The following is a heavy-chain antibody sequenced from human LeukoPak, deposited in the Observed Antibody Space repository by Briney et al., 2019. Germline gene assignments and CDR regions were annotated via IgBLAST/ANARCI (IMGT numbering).Heavy chain of an antibody. Sequence: SETLSPTCTVSGGSISSYYWSWIRQPPGKGLEWIGYIYYSGSTNYNPSLKSRVTISVDTSKNQFSLKLSSVTAADTAVYYCARGTPYYDFWSGLAADYWGQGTLVTVSS. V-gene: IGHV4-59*01. D-gene: IGHD3-3*01. CDR3: ARGTPYYDFWSGLAADY. CDR1: GGSISSYY. J-gene: IGHJ4*02. CDR2: IYYSGST.